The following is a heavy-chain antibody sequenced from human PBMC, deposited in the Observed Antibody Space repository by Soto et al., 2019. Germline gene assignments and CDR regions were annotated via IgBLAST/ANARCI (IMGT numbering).Heavy chain of an antibody. V-gene: IGHV3-74*01. Sequence: GGSLRLSCAASGFTFSSYWMHWVRQAPGEGLMWVSRINPDGSTTSYADSVKGRFTISRDNAKNTLYLQMNSLRVEDTAVYYCARVPTTVTTPGMDVWGRGTTVTVSS. J-gene: IGHJ6*02. CDR1: GFTFSSYW. D-gene: IGHD4-4*01. CDR2: INPDGSTT. CDR3: ARVPTTVTTPGMDV.